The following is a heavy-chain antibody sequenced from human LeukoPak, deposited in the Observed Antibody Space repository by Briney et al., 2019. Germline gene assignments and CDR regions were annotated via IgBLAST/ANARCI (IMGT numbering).Heavy chain of an antibody. V-gene: IGHV1-69*04. CDR3: ARDPTYYYDSSGDYFDY. Sequence: SVKVSCKASGGTFSSYAISWVRQAPGQGLEWMGRIIPIFGIANYAQKFQGSVTITADKSTSTAYMELSSLRSEDTAVYYCARDPTYYYDSSGDYFDYWGQGTLVTVSS. CDR2: IIPIFGIA. D-gene: IGHD3-22*01. CDR1: GGTFSSYA. J-gene: IGHJ4*02.